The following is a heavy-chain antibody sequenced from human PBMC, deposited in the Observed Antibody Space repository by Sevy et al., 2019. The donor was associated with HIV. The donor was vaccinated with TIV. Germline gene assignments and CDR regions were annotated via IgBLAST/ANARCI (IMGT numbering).Heavy chain of an antibody. V-gene: IGHV3-48*02. Sequence: GGSLRLSCAASGFTFSSYSMNWVRQAPGKGLEWVSYISSSSSTIYYADSVKGRFTISRDNAKNSLYLQMNSLRDEDTAVYYCAREAARDGYNYVDYWGQRTLVTVSS. J-gene: IGHJ4*02. CDR2: ISSSSSTI. CDR3: AREAARDGYNYVDY. CDR1: GFTFSSYS. D-gene: IGHD5-12*01.